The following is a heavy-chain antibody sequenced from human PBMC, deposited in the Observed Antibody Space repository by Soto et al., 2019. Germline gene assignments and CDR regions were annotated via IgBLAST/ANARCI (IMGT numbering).Heavy chain of an antibody. CDR1: GFTFSNFG. CDR2: LTGNGGTT. Sequence: GGSLRLSCEASGFTFSNFGMSWVRQAPGKGLEWVSGLTGNGGTTYYADTVKGRFTISRDNSKNTLSLQMNRLRVDDTAVCYCARGGQHQHPYQFDFWDQGTLGTVS. CDR3: ARGGQHQHPYQFDF. J-gene: IGHJ4*02. D-gene: IGHD2-2*01. V-gene: IGHV3-23*01.